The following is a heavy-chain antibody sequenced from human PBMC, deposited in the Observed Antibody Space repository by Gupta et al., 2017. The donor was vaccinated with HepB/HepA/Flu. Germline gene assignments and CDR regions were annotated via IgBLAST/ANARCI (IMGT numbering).Heavy chain of an antibody. CDR3: AKGGSSYFSDY. Sequence: EVHLLESGGDLVQPGGSLRLSCAASGFTFNNYAIRWARQAPGKGLEWVSTITGSGVIAYYADSVKGRFIISRDNSKNTLYLQMNSLRAEDTAVYYCAKGGSSYFSDYWGQGTLVTVSS. J-gene: IGHJ4*02. D-gene: IGHD2-2*01. CDR1: GFTFNNYA. CDR2: ITGSGVIA. V-gene: IGHV3-23*01.